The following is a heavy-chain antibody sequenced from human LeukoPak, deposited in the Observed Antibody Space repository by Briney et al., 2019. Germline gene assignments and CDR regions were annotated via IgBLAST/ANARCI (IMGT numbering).Heavy chain of an antibody. V-gene: IGHV4-39*02. D-gene: IGHD2-21*01. CDR2: ISYSGST. Sequence: PSETLSLTCTVSGGSISSSDYYWGWIRQPPGKGPEWIGSISYSGSTFYNPSLKSRVTISIDTSKSHFSLKLSFVTAADTAAYYCARRCLGGATCYHVFDIWGQGTRVTVSS. J-gene: IGHJ3*02. CDR3: ARRCLGGATCYHVFDI. CDR1: GGSISSSDYY.